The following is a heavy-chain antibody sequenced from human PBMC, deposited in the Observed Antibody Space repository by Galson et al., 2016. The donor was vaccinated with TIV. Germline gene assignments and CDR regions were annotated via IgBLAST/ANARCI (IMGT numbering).Heavy chain of an antibody. CDR1: GYSFTGSY. CDR3: AKENDFDS. Sequence: SCKASGYSFTGSYMVWVRQAPGKGLQWVAFISSDGSRKYVADSVKGRFTISRDNSENTLYLQMNNLRPDDTAAYFCAKENDFDSWGQGTLVTFSS. D-gene: IGHD3-16*01. CDR2: ISSDGSRK. V-gene: IGHV3-30*04. J-gene: IGHJ5*01.